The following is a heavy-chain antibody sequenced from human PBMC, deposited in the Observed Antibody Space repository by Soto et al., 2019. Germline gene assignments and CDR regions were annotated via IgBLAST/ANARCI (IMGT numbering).Heavy chain of an antibody. D-gene: IGHD5-12*01. CDR2: IDHSGTTI. CDR1: GFIFSNYE. CDR3: ARGHIVATILDY. V-gene: IGHV3-48*03. Sequence: GSLRLSCAASGFIFSNYEMSWVRQAPGKGLEWVSYIDHSGTTIYYADSVKGRFTISRDNAKNSLFLQMNSLRAEDTAVYYCARGHIVATILDYWGQGTLVTVSS. J-gene: IGHJ4*02.